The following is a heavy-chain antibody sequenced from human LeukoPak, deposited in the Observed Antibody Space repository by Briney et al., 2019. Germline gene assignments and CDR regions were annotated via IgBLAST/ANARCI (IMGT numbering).Heavy chain of an antibody. CDR2: ISSSGGST. D-gene: IGHD5-24*01. CDR3: ARDAKQLPY. J-gene: IGHJ4*02. CDR1: GFTFSSYA. V-gene: IGHV3-23*01. Sequence: GGSLRLSCAASGFTFSSYAMSCVRQAPGKGLEWVSSISSSGGSTYYADSVKGRFTISRDTSKNTLYLQMNSLRPEDTAVYYCARDAKQLPYWGQGTLLTVSS.